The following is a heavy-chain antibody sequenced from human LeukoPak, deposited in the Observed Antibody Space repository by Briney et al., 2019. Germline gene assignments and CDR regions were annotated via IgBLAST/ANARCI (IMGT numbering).Heavy chain of an antibody. CDR3: ARGYSSGWYY. V-gene: IGHV4-34*01. CDR2: INHSGST. CDR1: GGSFSGYY. D-gene: IGHD6-19*01. J-gene: IGHJ4*02. Sequence: SETLSLTCAVYGGSFSGYYWSWIRQPPGKGLEWIGEINHSGSTNYNPSLKSRVTISVDTSKNQFSLKLSSVTAAGTAVYYCARGYSSGWYYWGQGTLVTVSS.